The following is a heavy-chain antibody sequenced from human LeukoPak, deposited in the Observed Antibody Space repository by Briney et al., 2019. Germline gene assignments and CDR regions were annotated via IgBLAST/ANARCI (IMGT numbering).Heavy chain of an antibody. CDR2: ISYDVGKK. D-gene: IGHD3-22*01. Sequence: GGSLRLSCAASGFTFSSYGMHWVRQAPGKGLEWVAVISYDVGKKYYADSVKGRFTISRDNSKNTLYLQMNSLRAEDTAMYYCARVDYDRSGEDANAEYFQHWGQGTLVTVSS. V-gene: IGHV3-30*03. CDR3: ARVDYDRSGEDANAEYFQH. J-gene: IGHJ1*01. CDR1: GFTFSSYG.